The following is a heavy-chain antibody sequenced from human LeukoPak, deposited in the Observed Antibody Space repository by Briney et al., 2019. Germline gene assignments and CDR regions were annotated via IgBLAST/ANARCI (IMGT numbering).Heavy chain of an antibody. CDR2: INPKSGDT. D-gene: IGHD4-11*01. CDR1: GYTFTGYY. Sequence: GASVKVSCKASGYTFTGYYIHWVRQAPGQGLEWMGWINPKSGDTKYAAKFQGSVTMTRDTSISTAYMELSRLRSDDTAVYYCARWMTTVITPDYWGQGTLVTVSS. V-gene: IGHV1-2*02. CDR3: ARWMTTVITPDY. J-gene: IGHJ4*02.